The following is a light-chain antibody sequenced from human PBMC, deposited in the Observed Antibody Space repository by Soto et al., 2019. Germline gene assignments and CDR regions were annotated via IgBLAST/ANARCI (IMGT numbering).Light chain of an antibody. CDR1: QNIYSY. Sequence: DIQMTQSPSSLSASVVDRVTITFRASQNIYSYLNWYQQQPGKAPKLLIYGASRLQSGVTSRFSGSGSGADFTLTISSLQPEDFATYSCQQTSSTPYSFGQGTKVDIK. J-gene: IGKJ2*03. CDR2: GAS. V-gene: IGKV1-39*01. CDR3: QQTSSTPYS.